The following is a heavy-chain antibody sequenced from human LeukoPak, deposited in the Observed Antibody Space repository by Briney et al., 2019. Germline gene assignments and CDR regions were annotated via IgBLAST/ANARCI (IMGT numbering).Heavy chain of an antibody. CDR1: GFTFSSYS. Sequence: GGSLKLSCAASGFTFSSYSMNWVRQAPGKGLEWVSSISSSSSYIYYADSVKGRFTISRDNAKNPLYLQMNSLRAEDTAVYYCASKRNYYDSSGYYYDAFDIWGQGTMVTVSS. CDR3: ASKRNYYDSSGYYYDAFDI. D-gene: IGHD3-22*01. J-gene: IGHJ3*02. V-gene: IGHV3-21*01. CDR2: ISSSSSYI.